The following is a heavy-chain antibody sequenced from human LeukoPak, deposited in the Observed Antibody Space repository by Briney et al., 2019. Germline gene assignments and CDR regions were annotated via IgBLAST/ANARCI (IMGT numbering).Heavy chain of an antibody. D-gene: IGHD2-2*01. CDR2: ISGSGGNT. Sequence: PGGSLRLSCAASGFTFSSYVMSWVRQAPGEGLEWVSSISGSGGNTYYADSVKGRFTISRDNSKNTLYLQMNSLRAEDTAIYYCAKYQPLLKSIDYWGQGTLVTVSS. J-gene: IGHJ4*02. CDR1: GFTFSSYV. CDR3: AKYQPLLKSIDY. V-gene: IGHV3-23*01.